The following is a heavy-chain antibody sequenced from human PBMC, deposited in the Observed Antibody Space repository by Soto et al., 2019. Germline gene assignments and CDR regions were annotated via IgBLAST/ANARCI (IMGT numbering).Heavy chain of an antibody. J-gene: IGHJ4*02. V-gene: IGHV4-39*01. CDR3: ARLAYSHYST. Sequence: GWIRQPPGKGLEWVATIYYSGTTYYNPSLKSRLTISLDTSRNQFSLDLTSVTAADTAVYYCARLAYSHYSTWGQGTLVTSPQ. CDR2: IYYSGTT. D-gene: IGHD5-12*01.